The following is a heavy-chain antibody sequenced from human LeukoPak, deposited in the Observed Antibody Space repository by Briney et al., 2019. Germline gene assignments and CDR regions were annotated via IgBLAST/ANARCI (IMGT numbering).Heavy chain of an antibody. CDR1: GGSISYYY. CDR3: VRHAATRHNYGMDV. CDR2: IYHSGST. D-gene: IGHD6-13*01. Sequence: SETLSPTCTVSGGSISYYYWSWIRQPPGKGLEWIGHIYHSGSTNYNPSFKSRVTISVDTSKNHFSLRLSSVTAADTAVYYCVRHAATRHNYGMDVWGQGTTVIVSS. V-gene: IGHV4-59*08. J-gene: IGHJ6*02.